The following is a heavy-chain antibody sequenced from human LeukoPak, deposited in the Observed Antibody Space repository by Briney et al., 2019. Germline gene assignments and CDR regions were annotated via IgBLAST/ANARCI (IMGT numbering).Heavy chain of an antibody. Sequence: PSETLSLTCTVSGGSISSYYWSWIRQPPGKGLEWIGYIYYSGSTNYNPSLKSRVTISVDTSKNQFSLKLSSVTAADTAVYYCARDAGYYGSGSYPLFFDYWGQGTLVTVSS. V-gene: IGHV4-59*01. J-gene: IGHJ4*02. CDR3: ARDAGYYGSGSYPLFFDY. D-gene: IGHD3-10*01. CDR2: IYYSGST. CDR1: GGSISSYY.